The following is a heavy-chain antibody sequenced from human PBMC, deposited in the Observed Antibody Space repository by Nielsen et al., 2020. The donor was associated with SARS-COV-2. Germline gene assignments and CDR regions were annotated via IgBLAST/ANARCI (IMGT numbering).Heavy chain of an antibody. CDR2: MSHDGSKK. CDR3: ARLSSAPWGEFDY. J-gene: IGHJ4*02. V-gene: IGHV3-30*03. D-gene: IGHD1-26*01. CDR1: GFTFSRCA. Sequence: GGSLRLSCAASGFTFSRCAMHWVRQAPGKGLEWVAVMSHDGSKKYYADSLKGRFTISRDNSKNTLYLQMNSLKNEDTAVYYCARLSSAPWGEFDYWGQGTQVTVSS.